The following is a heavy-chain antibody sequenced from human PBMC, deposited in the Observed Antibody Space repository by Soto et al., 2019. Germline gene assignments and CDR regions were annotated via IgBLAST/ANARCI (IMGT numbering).Heavy chain of an antibody. J-gene: IGHJ6*02. CDR2: ISSRSSSI. CDR1: GFTFSGYS. CDR3: ARDLYPRYFEPRALDV. D-gene: IGHD3-9*01. V-gene: IGHV3-48*02. Sequence: PGGSLRPSCAASGFTFSGYSMNWVRQVPGKGLEWVAYISSRSSSIYYADSVKGRFTISRDDAKNSLFLQMNSLRDEETAVYYCARDLYPRYFEPRALDVWGQGTSVTVSS.